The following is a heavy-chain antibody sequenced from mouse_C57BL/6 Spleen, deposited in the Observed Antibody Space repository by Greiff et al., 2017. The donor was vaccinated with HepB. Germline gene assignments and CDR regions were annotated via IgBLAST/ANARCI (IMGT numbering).Heavy chain of an antibody. V-gene: IGHV1-64*01. CDR2: IHPNSGST. Sequence: VQLQQSGAELVKPGASVKLSCKASGYTFTSYWMHWVKQRPGQGLEWIGMIHPNSGSTNYNEKFKSKATLTVDKSSSTAYMQLSSLTSEDSAVYYCARGTTVEDAMDYWGQGTSVTVSS. D-gene: IGHD1-1*01. CDR3: ARGTTVEDAMDY. CDR1: GYTFTSYW. J-gene: IGHJ4*01.